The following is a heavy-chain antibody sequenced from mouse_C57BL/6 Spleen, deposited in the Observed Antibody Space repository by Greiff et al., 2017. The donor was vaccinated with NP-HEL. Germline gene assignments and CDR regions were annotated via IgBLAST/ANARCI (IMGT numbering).Heavy chain of an antibody. Sequence: VQLVESGAELVKPGASVKISCKASGYAFSSYWMNWVKQRPGKGLEWIGQIYPGDGDTNYNGKFKGKATLTADKSSSTAYMQLSSLTSEDSAVYFCAREGVYAMDYWGQGTSVTVSS. CDR1: GYAFSSYW. V-gene: IGHV1-80*01. J-gene: IGHJ4*01. CDR2: IYPGDGDT. CDR3: AREGVYAMDY.